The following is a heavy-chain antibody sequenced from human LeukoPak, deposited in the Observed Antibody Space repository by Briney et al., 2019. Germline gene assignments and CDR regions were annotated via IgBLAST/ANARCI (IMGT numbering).Heavy chain of an antibody. Sequence: PSETLSLTCTVSGGSISSSSYYWGWIRQPPGKGLEWIGSIYYSGSTYYNPSLKSRVTISVDTSKNQFSLKLSSVTAADTAVYYCAVYRNDFWSGYTYYYYGMDVWGQGTTVTVSS. CDR1: GGSISSSSYY. CDR3: AVYRNDFWSGYTYYYYGMDV. J-gene: IGHJ6*02. CDR2: IYYSGST. V-gene: IGHV4-39*01. D-gene: IGHD3-3*01.